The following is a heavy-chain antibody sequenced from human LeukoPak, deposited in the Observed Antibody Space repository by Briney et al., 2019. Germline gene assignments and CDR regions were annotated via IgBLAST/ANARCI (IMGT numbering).Heavy chain of an antibody. J-gene: IGHJ4*02. Sequence: PSETLSLTCTVSGGSISSGSYYWSWIRQPAGKGLEWIGRIYTSGSTNYNPSLKSRVTISVDTSKNQFSLKLSSVTAADTAVYYCAGEESQGETFDYWGQGTLVTVSS. CDR3: AGEESQGETFDY. D-gene: IGHD2/OR15-2a*01. V-gene: IGHV4-61*02. CDR2: IYTSGST. CDR1: GGSISSGSYY.